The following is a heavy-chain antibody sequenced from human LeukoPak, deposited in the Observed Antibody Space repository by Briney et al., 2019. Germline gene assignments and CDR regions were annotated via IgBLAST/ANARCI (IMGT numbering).Heavy chain of an antibody. CDR3: TARNFDY. V-gene: IGHV3-11*03. CDR1: GFTFSDYY. Sequence: GGSLRLSCAASGFTFSDYYMSWIRQAPGKGLEWVSYISTTSSYTDYADSVRGRFTISRDNAKNLLYLQMNSLKTEDTAAYYCTARNFDYWGQGTLVTVSS. CDR2: ISTTSSYT. J-gene: IGHJ4*02.